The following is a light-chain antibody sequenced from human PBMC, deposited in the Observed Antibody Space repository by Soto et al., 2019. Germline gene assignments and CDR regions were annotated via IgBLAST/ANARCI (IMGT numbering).Light chain of an antibody. CDR3: LQALQTHRT. Sequence: DILMTHSPLSLPVTPGEPASISCRSSQSLLHSNGYNYLDWYLQKPGQSPQLLIYLGSNRSSGVPDRFSGSGSGKDFTLKISTVEAEDVGVYYFLQALQTHRTFGHGTKVDIX. V-gene: IGKV2-28*01. CDR2: LGS. J-gene: IGKJ1*01. CDR1: QSLLHSNGYNY.